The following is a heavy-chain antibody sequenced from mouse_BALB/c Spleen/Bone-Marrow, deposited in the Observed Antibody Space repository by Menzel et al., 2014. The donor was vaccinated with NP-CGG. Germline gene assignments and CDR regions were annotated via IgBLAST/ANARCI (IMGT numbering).Heavy chain of an antibody. CDR2: IYPGDGDT. Sequence: VKLMESGAELVRPGSSVKISCESSGYVFSTNWINWVKQRPGQGLEWIGQIYPGDGDTDYNGKFKDKATLTADKSSNTAYMQLSSLTSEDSAVYFCARGGISVDYWGQGTTLTVSS. CDR3: ARGGISVDY. J-gene: IGHJ2*01. CDR1: GYVFSTNW. V-gene: IGHV1-80*01.